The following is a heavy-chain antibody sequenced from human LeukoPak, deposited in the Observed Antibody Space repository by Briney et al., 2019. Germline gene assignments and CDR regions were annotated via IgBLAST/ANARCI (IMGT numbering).Heavy chain of an antibody. CDR2: ISGSDGGRT. V-gene: IGHV3-23*01. J-gene: IGHJ4*02. CDR3: AKVGQAAAGTRFYFDY. CDR1: GFTFSSYA. D-gene: IGHD6-13*01. Sequence: GGSLRLSCAASGFTFSSYAMSWVRQAPGKGLEWVSGISGSDGGRTYYADSVKGWFTISRDNSKNTLYLQMNSLRGEDTAVYYCAKVGQAAAGTRFYFDYWGQGTLVTVSS.